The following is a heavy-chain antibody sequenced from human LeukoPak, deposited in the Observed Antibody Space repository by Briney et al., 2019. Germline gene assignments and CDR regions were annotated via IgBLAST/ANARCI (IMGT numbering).Heavy chain of an antibody. Sequence: GRSLRLSCAASGFTFSSYAMSWVRQAPGKGLEWVSAISGSGGSTYYADSVKGRFTISRDNSKNTLYLQMNSLRAEDTAVYYCAKRGYSGYGVDYWGQGTLVTVSS. CDR3: AKRGYSGYGVDY. D-gene: IGHD5-12*01. V-gene: IGHV3-23*01. CDR1: GFTFSSYA. J-gene: IGHJ4*02. CDR2: ISGSGGST.